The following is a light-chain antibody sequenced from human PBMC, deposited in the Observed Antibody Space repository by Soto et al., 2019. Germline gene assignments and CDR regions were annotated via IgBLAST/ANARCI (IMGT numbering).Light chain of an antibody. CDR3: CSYAGSSTWV. CDR2: EGS. J-gene: IGLJ3*02. Sequence: QSALTQPASVSWSPGQSITISCTGTSSDVGSYNLVSWYQQHPGKAPKLMIYEGSKRPSWVSNRFSGSKSGNTASLTISWLQAEEEADYYCCSYAGSSTWVFGGGTKLTVL. CDR1: SSDVGSYNL. V-gene: IGLV2-23*01.